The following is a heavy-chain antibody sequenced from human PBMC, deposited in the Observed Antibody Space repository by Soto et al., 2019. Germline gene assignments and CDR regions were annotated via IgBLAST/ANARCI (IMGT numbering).Heavy chain of an antibody. CDR3: ARDRGAAAGTRYYYGMDV. D-gene: IGHD6-13*01. V-gene: IGHV3-33*01. CDR1: GFTFSSYG. J-gene: IGHJ6*02. Sequence: QVQLVESGGGVVQPGRSLRLSCAASGFTFSSYGMHWVRQAPGKGLVWVAVIWYDGTNKYYAVSVKGRFTISRDNSKNTLYLQRNSLRGEYMAVYYCARDRGAAAGTRYYYGMDVWGQGTTVTVS. CDR2: IWYDGTNK.